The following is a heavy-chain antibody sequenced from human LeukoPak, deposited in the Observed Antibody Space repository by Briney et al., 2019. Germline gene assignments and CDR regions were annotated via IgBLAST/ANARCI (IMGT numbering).Heavy chain of an antibody. J-gene: IGHJ6*02. CDR1: GYTFTSYG. Sequence: ASVKVSCKASGYTFTSYGISWVRQAPGQGLEWMGWINTNTGNPTYAQGFTGRFVFSLDTSVSTAYLQISSLKAEDTAVYYCARIGGDYGDYQYYYYGMDVWGQGTTVTVSS. CDR2: INTNTGNP. V-gene: IGHV7-4-1*02. CDR3: ARIGGDYGDYQYYYYGMDV. D-gene: IGHD4-17*01.